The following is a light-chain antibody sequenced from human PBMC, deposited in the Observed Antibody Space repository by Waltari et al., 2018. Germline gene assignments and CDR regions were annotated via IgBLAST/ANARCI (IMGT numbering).Light chain of an antibody. J-gene: IGKJ4*01. Sequence: AVQLTQSPSSLPASVGARVTITCRASQAISSALAWYQQKPGKAPNLLIYDASNLESGVPSRFSGSGSGTHFTLTISSLQPADFATYYCQQLHSYPVTFGGGTKVEIK. CDR2: DAS. V-gene: IGKV1-13*02. CDR1: QAISSA. CDR3: QQLHSYPVT.